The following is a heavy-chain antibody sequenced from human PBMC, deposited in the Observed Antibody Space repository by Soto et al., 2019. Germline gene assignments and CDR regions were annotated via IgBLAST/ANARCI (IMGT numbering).Heavy chain of an antibody. CDR3: VRDLHEPLPADVLQVAN. Sequence: EVQLVESGGDLVQPGGSLRLSCAASGFTFSSYEMHWVRQAPGKGLEWISYISSTGSGTHYADSVKGRFTISRDNARNSLALKMNSLRAEDTVIYYCVRDLHEPLPADVLQVANWGQGTQVTVSS. V-gene: IGHV3-48*03. CDR1: GFTFSSYE. D-gene: IGHD1-1*01. J-gene: IGHJ4*02. CDR2: ISSTGSGT.